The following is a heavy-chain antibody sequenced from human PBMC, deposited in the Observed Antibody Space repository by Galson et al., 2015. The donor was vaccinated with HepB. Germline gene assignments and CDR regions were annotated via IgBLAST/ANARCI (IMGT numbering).Heavy chain of an antibody. CDR1: GGSISSGGYS. D-gene: IGHD4-23*01. CDR2: IYHSGST. V-gene: IGHV4-30-2*01. CDR3: AGAYGGNPHFDY. Sequence: LTCAVSGGSISSGGYSWSWIRQPPGKGLEWIGYIYHSGSTYYNPSLKSRVTISVDRSKNQFSLKLSSVTAADTAVYYCAGAYGGNPHFDYWGQGTLVTVSS. J-gene: IGHJ4*02.